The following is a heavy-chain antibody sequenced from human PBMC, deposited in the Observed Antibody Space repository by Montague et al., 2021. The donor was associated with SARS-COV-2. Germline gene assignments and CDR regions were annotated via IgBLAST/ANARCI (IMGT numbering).Heavy chain of an antibody. J-gene: IGHJ6*02. CDR3: AKGLFCSGGDCYFYGMDL. CDR2: ISGSGDKT. D-gene: IGHD2-15*01. V-gene: IGHV3-23*01. CDR1: GFTFSTYA. Sequence: SLRLSCAASGFTFSTYAMSWVRRAPGKGLEWVSAISGSGDKTYYADSVKGRFTISRDNSKNTVSLQMNSLRVEDTAVYYCAKGLFCSGGDCYFYGMDLWGQGTTVTVSS.